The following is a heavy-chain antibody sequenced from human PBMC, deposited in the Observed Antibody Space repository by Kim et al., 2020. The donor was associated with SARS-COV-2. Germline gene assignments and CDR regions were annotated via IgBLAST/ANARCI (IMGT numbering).Heavy chain of an antibody. CDR3: AREPSTYFDY. Sequence: STYRADSVKGRFTIYRDDSKNTVYLQMNSLRAEDTAVYFCAREPSTYFDYWGQGTLVTVSS. V-gene: IGHV3-66*01. J-gene: IGHJ4*02. CDR2: ST.